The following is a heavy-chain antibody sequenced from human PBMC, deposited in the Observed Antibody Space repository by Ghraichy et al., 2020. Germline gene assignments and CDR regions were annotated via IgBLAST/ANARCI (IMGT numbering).Heavy chain of an antibody. V-gene: IGHV3-7*03. CDR3: ARGRGLDY. Sequence: PGKGLEWVASVKRDGSGKYYVDSVKGRFTVSRDNAKNSLYLQMNTLGAEDTALYYCARGRGLDYWGQGTLVTVSS. CDR2: VKRDGSGK. J-gene: IGHJ4*02.